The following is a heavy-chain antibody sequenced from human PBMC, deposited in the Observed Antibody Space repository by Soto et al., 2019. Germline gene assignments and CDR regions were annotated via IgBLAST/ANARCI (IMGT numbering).Heavy chain of an antibody. CDR2: IYHSGST. V-gene: IGHV4-4*02. CDR1: GGSISSSNW. Sequence: PSETLSLTCAVSGGSISSSNWWSWVRQPPGKGLEWIGEIYHSGSTNYNPSLKSRVTISVDKSKNQFSLKLSSVTAADTAVYYCAMLAVAGSGTRYYYYGMDVWGQGTTVTVSS. D-gene: IGHD6-19*01. CDR3: AMLAVAGSGTRYYYYGMDV. J-gene: IGHJ6*02.